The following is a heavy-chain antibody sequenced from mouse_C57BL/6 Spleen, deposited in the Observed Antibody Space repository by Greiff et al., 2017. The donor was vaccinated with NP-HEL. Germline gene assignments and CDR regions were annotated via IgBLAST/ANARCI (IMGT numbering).Heavy chain of an antibody. J-gene: IGHJ3*01. CDR1: GYTFTSYW. D-gene: IGHD2-4*01. CDR2: IDPSDSET. CDR3: ARSDYDGAWFAY. Sequence: VQLQQPGAELVRPGSSVKLSCKASGYTFTSYWMHWVKQRPIQGLEWIGNIDPSDSETHYNQKFKDKATLTVDKSSSTAYMQLSSLTSEDSAVYYCARSDYDGAWFAYWGQGTLVTVSA. V-gene: IGHV1-52*01.